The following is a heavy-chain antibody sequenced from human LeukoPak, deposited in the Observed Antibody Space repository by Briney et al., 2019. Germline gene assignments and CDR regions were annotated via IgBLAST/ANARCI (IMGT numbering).Heavy chain of an antibody. J-gene: IGHJ6*03. V-gene: IGHV1-69*04. D-gene: IGHD5-24*01. Sequence: SVKVSCKASGGTFSSYTISWVRQAPGQGLEWMGRIITILGIANYAQKFQGRVTITADKSTSTAYMELSSLRSEDTAVYYCARDLVPVEAGDYYYYMDVSGKGTTVTVSS. CDR2: IITILGIA. CDR3: ARDLVPVEAGDYYYYMDV. CDR1: GGTFSSYT.